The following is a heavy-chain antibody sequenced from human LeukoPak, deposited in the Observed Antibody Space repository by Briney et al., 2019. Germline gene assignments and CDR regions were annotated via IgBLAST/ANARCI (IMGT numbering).Heavy chain of an antibody. CDR2: IYHSGST. D-gene: IGHD3-9*01. J-gene: IGHJ3*02. Sequence: PSETLSLTCTVSGGSISSGSYYWSWIRQSPGKGLEWIGNIYHSGSTYYNPSLKSRVTISVDTSKNQFSLKLSSVTAADTAVYYCARGFSIRYFDWLPHDAFDIWGQGTMVTVSS. CDR3: ARGFSIRYFDWLPHDAFDI. V-gene: IGHV4-39*07. CDR1: GGSISSGSYY.